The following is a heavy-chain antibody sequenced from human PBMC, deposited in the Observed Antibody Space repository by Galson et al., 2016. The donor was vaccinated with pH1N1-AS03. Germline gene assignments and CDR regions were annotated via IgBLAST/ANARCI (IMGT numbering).Heavy chain of an antibody. CDR2: ISSSGNTI. CDR3: ARALSEQYYDILTGNDH. D-gene: IGHD3-9*01. V-gene: IGHV3-48*03. CDR1: GFIFSSYE. Sequence: SLRLSCAASGFIFSSYEMNWVRQAPGKGLEWVSYISSSGNTIYYADSVKGRFTISRDNAKNSLYLQMNSLRAEDTAVYYCARALSEQYYDILTGNDHWGQGSLVTVSS. J-gene: IGHJ5*02.